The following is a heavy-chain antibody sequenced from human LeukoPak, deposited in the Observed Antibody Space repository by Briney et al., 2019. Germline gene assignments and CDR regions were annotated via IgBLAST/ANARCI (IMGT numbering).Heavy chain of an antibody. D-gene: IGHD3-10*01. CDR1: GFTFSSYG. Sequence: GGSLRLSCAASGFTFSSYGMSWVRQAPGKGLEWVSGISGSGTNTNYADSVKGRFTISRDNPKNTLYLQMNSLRAEDTAIYICAKLSDGSGLPYYFDSWGQGTLVTVS. J-gene: IGHJ4*02. CDR2: ISGSGTNT. V-gene: IGHV3-23*01. CDR3: AKLSDGSGLPYYFDS.